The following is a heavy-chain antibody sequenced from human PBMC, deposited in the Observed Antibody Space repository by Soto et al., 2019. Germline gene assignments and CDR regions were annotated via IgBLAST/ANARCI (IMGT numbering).Heavy chain of an antibody. CDR3: ARMTTVTTIGYFDL. J-gene: IGHJ2*01. V-gene: IGHV2-26*01. D-gene: IGHD4-17*01. CDR2: IFSNDEK. Sequence: QVTLKESGPVLVKPTETLTLTCTVSGFSLSNARMGVSWIRQPPGKALEWLAHIFSNDEKSYSTSLKSRITISKDTSKSQVVLNMTNMDPVDTATYYCARMTTVTTIGYFDLWGRGTLVTVSS. CDR1: GFSLSNARMG.